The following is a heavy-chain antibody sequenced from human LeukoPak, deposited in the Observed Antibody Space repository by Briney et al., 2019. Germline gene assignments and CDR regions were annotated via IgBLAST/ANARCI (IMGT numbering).Heavy chain of an antibody. V-gene: IGHV1-2*02. J-gene: IGHJ4*02. CDR2: INPNSGGT. Sequence: GASVKVSCKASGYIFTGYYMHWVRQAPGQGLEWMGWINPNSGGTNYAQKFQGRVTMTRDTSISTAYMELSRLRSDDTAVYYCARTPFYYDSSGYYWYWGQGTLVTVSS. CDR3: ARTPFYYDSSGYYWY. D-gene: IGHD3-22*01. CDR1: GYIFTGYY.